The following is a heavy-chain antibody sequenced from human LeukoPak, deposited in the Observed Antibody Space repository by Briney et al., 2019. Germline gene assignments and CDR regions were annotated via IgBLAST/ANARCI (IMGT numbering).Heavy chain of an antibody. D-gene: IGHD2-15*01. CDR3: AKRGVDIRVVVVQGKPSTYYNYFDP. J-gene: IGHJ5*02. Sequence: SLMISCTASGGTFINYAMSWVRQAPGQRLEWLGGIIASVGAANYANPLQGRVTIPTDDSTSTPYFQLSSLRTDATTAYYYAKRGVDIRVVVVQGKPSTYYNYFDPWGQGTLVTVSS. CDR1: GGTFINYA. CDR2: IIASVGAA. V-gene: IGHV1-69*05.